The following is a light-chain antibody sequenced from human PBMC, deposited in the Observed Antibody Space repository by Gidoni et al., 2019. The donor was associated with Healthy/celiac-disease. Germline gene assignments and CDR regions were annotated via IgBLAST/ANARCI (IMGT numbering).Light chain of an antibody. CDR1: QSVLYSSNNKNY. V-gene: IGKV4-1*01. Sequence: DIVMTQSPDSLAVSLGERATINCKSSQSVLYSSNNKNYLAWYQQKPGQPPKLLIYWASTRESGVPDRFSGSGSGTDFTLTISSLQAEDVAVYYCQQYYSTPPTFXHXTKVEIK. J-gene: IGKJ1*01. CDR3: QQYYSTPPT. CDR2: WAS.